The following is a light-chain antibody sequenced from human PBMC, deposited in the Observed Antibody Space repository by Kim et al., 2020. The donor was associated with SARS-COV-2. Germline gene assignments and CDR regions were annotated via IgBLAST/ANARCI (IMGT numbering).Light chain of an antibody. Sequence: APGKAAGITCGGNNIRSKSVHWYQQKPGQAPVLVIYYDSDRPSGIPERFSGSNSGNTATLTISRVEAGDEADYYCQVWDSSSDHRVFGGGTQLTVL. J-gene: IGLJ3*02. CDR3: QVWDSSSDHRV. V-gene: IGLV3-21*04. CDR1: NIRSKS. CDR2: YDS.